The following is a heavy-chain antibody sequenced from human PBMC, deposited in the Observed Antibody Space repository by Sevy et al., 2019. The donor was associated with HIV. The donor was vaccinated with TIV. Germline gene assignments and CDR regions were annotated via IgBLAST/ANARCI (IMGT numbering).Heavy chain of an antibody. V-gene: IGHV4-30-4*01. CDR1: GGSISRGDYY. Sequence: SETLSLTCTVSGGSISRGDYYWSWIRQPPGKGLEWIGYIYYSGSSYYNPSLKSRVYISVDTSKNQFSLKLRSVTAADTAVYYCGRRADDSNGYSFDYWGQGTLVTVSS. J-gene: IGHJ4*02. D-gene: IGHD3-22*01. CDR3: GRRADDSNGYSFDY. CDR2: IYYSGSS.